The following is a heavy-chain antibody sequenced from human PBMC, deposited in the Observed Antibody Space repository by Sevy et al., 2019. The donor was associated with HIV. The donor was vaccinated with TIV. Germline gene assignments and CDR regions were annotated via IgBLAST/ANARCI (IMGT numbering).Heavy chain of an antibody. Sequence: GGSLRLSCAASGFTFSSYWMHWVRQAPGKGLVWVSRINSDGSSTSYADSVKGRFTISRDNAKNTLYLQMNSLRAEDTAVYYCARGDILTGYLKYYYYYGMDVWGQGTTVTVSS. CDR3: ARGDILTGYLKYYYYYGMDV. CDR1: GFTFSSYW. CDR2: INSDGSST. J-gene: IGHJ6*02. D-gene: IGHD3-9*01. V-gene: IGHV3-74*01.